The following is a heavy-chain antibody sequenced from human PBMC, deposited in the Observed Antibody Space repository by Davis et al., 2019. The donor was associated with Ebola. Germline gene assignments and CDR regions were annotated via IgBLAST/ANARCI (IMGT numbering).Heavy chain of an antibody. V-gene: IGHV3-74*01. CDR1: AFTFSNYW. CDR3: ARNHGYNRFDP. CDR2: LNSDGSST. Sequence: PGGSLRLSCAASAFTFSNYWMYWVRQAPGKGLVWVSRLNSDGSSTNYADSVKGRFTVSRDNAKSSLYLQMNSLRTEDTAVYYCARNHGYNRFDPWGQGALVTVSS. J-gene: IGHJ5*02.